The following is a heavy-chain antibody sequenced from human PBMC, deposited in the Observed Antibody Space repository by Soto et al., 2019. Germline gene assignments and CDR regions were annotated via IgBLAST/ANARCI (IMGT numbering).Heavy chain of an antibody. V-gene: IGHV2-70*01. D-gene: IGHD3-9*01. CDR1: GFSLSTSGMC. Sequence: GSGPTLVNPTQTLTLTCTFSGFSLSTSGMCVSWIRQPPGKALEWLALIDWDDDKYYSTSLKTRLTISKDTSKNQVVLTMTNMDPVDTATYYCARSAHYDILTGPFDYWGQGTLVTVSS. CDR3: ARSAHYDILTGPFDY. CDR2: IDWDDDK. J-gene: IGHJ4*02.